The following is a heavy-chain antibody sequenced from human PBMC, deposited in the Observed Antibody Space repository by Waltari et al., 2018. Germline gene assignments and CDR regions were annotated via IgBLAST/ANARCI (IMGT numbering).Heavy chain of an antibody. CDR2: FDPEDGYT. CDR3: ATKMSDQWLRE. V-gene: IGHV1-69-2*01. Sequence: EVHLVQSGAEVKRPGATVKITWKAAGYTLTEYYLHSGRQAPGKGLEWMGHFDPEDGYTEISDQFQGTVAMTADTSTETAYIEVRSLTSDDMAVYYCATKMSDQWLREWGQGTLVTVSS. CDR1: GYTLTEYY. J-gene: IGHJ1*01. D-gene: IGHD6-19*01.